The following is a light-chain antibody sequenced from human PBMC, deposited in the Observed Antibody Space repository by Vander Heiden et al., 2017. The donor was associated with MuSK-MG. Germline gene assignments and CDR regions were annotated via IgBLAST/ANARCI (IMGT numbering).Light chain of an antibody. J-gene: IGKJ4*01. V-gene: IGKV1-9*01. CDR3: QHVNNYRRT. CDR2: AAS. CDR1: QGISSY. Sequence: DIQLTQSPSFLSASVGDRVTITCRASQGISSYLAWHQHKPGKAPKLLIYAASTLQSEVPSRFSGTGSGTEFTLTISSLQPEDLASYYCQHVNNYRRTFGGGTKVEIK.